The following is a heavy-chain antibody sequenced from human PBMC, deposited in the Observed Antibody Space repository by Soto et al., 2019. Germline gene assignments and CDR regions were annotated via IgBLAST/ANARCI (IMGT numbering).Heavy chain of an antibody. J-gene: IGHJ4*02. D-gene: IGHD6-19*01. CDR1: GFTFSVYS. V-gene: IGHV3-48*02. CDR2: ITSDTKTI. Sequence: EVQLVESGGDLVQRGGSLRLSCVASGFTFSVYSMNWVRQAPGKGLEWFSYITSDTKTIKYADSMKGRFTISRDNAKNSVYLQMNSLRDEETVVYSCARSVEGHFDYWGQGTVVTVSS. CDR3: ARSVEGHFDY.